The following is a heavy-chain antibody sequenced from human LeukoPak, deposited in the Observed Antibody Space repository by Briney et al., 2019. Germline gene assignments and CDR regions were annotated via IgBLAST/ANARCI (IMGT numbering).Heavy chain of an antibody. Sequence: GGSLRLSCAASGFTFDDYAMHWVRQAPGKGLEWVSLISGDGGSTYYADSVKGRFTIPRDNSKNSLYLQMNSLRTEDTALYYCAKDLLYCSSTSCHAPLDYWGQGTLVIVSS. J-gene: IGHJ4*02. CDR3: AKDLLYCSSTSCHAPLDY. CDR1: GFTFDDYA. CDR2: ISGDGGST. D-gene: IGHD2-2*01. V-gene: IGHV3-43*02.